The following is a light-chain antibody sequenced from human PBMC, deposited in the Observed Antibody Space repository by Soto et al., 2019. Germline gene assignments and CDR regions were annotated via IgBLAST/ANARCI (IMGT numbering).Light chain of an antibody. CDR3: QQYGSSPPIT. Sequence: EIVMTQSPATLSVSPGERATLSCRASQSVSSYLAWYQQKPGQPPRLLIYDASNSATGIPARFSASGSGTDFTLTISRLEPEDFAVYYCQQYGSSPPITFGQGTRLEIK. J-gene: IGKJ5*01. CDR2: DAS. CDR1: QSVSSY. V-gene: IGKV3D-20*01.